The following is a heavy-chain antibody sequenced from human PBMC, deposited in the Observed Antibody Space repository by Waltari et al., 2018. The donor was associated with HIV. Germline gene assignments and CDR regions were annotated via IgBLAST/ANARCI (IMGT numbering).Heavy chain of an antibody. CDR1: GFTFSSYA. J-gene: IGHJ6*02. CDR2: IRGSGGST. Sequence: EVQLLESGGGLVQPGGSLRLSCAASGFTFSSYAMSWVRQAPGEGLEWLSAIRGSGGSTYYADSVEGRFTISRDNSKNTLYLQMNSLRAEDTAVYYCAKSLSFGDPGMDVWGQGTTVTVSS. CDR3: AKSLSFGDPGMDV. D-gene: IGHD3-10*01. V-gene: IGHV3-23*01.